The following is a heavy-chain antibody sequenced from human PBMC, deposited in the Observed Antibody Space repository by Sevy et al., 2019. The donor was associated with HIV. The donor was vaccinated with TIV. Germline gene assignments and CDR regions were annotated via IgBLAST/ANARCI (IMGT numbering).Heavy chain of an antibody. CDR2: IGYDGRTE. V-gene: IGHV3-33*01. CDR3: ARDAARVIVPTAGFDS. J-gene: IGHJ5*01. Sequence: GGSLRLACVASGFTFRSFSMHWVRRAPGKGLEWVAAIGYDGRTEGYADSVQGRFTISRDNSKKTLHLQMNSLRAEDTALYYCARDAARVIVPTAGFDSWGQGTLVTVSS. CDR1: GFTFRSFS. D-gene: IGHD1-1*01.